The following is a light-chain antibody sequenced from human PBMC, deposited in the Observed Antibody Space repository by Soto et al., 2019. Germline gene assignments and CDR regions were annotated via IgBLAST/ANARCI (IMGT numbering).Light chain of an antibody. CDR2: DVS. V-gene: IGLV2-14*01. Sequence: QSALTQPASVSGSPGQSITISCTGTSSDDGGYNYVSWYQQHPGKAPKLMIYDVSNRPSGVSNRFSGSKSGNTASLTISGLQAEDEADYYCSSYTSRSKLVFGGGTKLTVL. J-gene: IGLJ2*01. CDR1: SSDDGGYNY. CDR3: SSYTSRSKLV.